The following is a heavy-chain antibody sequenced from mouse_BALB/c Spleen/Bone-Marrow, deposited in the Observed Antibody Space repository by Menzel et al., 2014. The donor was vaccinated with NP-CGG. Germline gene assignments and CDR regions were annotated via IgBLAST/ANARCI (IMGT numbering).Heavy chain of an antibody. V-gene: IGHV5-4*02. CDR1: GFTFSDYY. J-gene: IGHJ4*01. CDR3: ARDGNFAMDY. CDR2: INDGGSYT. Sequence: EVQVVESGGGLVKPGGSLKLSCAVSGFTFSDYYMYWVRQNPEKRLEWVATINDGGSYTYYPDSVKGRFTISGDNAKNNLYLQMSSLKSEDTAMYYCARDGNFAMDYWGQGTSVTVSS. D-gene: IGHD2-1*01.